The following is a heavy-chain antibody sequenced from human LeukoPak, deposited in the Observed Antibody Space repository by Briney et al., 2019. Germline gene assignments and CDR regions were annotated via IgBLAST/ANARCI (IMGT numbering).Heavy chain of an antibody. V-gene: IGHV1-2*02. J-gene: IGHJ2*01. CDR1: GYTFTNYD. Sequence: ASVKVSCKASGYTFTNYDINWVRQAPGQGLEWMGWINPNSGGTNYAQKFQGRVTMTRDTSISTAYMELSRLRSDDTAVYYCASSYYYDSSGYPDWYFDLWGRGTLVTVSS. CDR2: INPNSGGT. D-gene: IGHD3-22*01. CDR3: ASSYYYDSSGYPDWYFDL.